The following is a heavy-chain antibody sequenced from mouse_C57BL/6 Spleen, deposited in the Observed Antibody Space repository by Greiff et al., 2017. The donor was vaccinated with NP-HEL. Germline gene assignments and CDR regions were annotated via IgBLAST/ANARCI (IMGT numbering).Heavy chain of an antibody. V-gene: IGHV1-69*01. CDR2: IDPSDSYT. D-gene: IGHD2-1*01. J-gene: IGHJ4*01. CDR1: GYTFTSYW. Sequence: QVQLQQSGAELVMPGASVKLSCKASGYTFTSYWMHWVKQRPGQGLEWIGEIDPSDSYTNYNQKFKGKSTLTVDKSSSTAYMQLSSLTSEDSAVYYCARTPSTRYAMDYWGQGTSVTVSS. CDR3: ARTPSTRYAMDY.